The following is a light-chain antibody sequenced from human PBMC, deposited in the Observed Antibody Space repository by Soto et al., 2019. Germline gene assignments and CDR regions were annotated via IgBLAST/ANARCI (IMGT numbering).Light chain of an antibody. CDR1: QSVRSH. CDR3: QQYGSSPRT. J-gene: IGKJ1*01. Sequence: VVMTQSPATLSVSPGERATLSCRASQSVRSHLAWYQQKPGQAPSLLILGASTRATGVPTRFSGSGSGTDFTLTISRMEPEDFAVYCCQQYGSSPRTFGQGTKVDIK. V-gene: IGKV3-15*01. CDR2: GAS.